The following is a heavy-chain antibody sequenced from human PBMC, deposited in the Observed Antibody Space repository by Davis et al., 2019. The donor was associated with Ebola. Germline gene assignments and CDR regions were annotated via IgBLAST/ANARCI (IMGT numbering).Heavy chain of an antibody. D-gene: IGHD5-12*01. CDR2: INAGNGNT. Sequence: ASVKVSCKASGYTFTRYAMHWVRQAPGQRLEWMGWINAGNGNTKYSPKFQGRITITRDTSASTAYMELSSLRSEDTAVYYCARGPIVATLNFDYWGQGTLVTVSS. V-gene: IGHV1-3*01. CDR3: ARGPIVATLNFDY. J-gene: IGHJ4*02. CDR1: GYTFTRYA.